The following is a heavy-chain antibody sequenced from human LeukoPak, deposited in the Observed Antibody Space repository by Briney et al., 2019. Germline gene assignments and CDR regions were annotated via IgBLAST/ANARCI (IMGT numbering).Heavy chain of an antibody. V-gene: IGHV3-23*01. Sequence: GGSRRLSCAASGFTFSNYAMSWVRQAPGKGLEWVSGISGSGGSTYYADSVKGRFTISRDNSKNTLYVQMNSLRAEDTAVYYCASPAVSSTSCFDYWGQGTLVTVSS. D-gene: IGHD2-2*01. CDR3: ASPAVSSTSCFDY. CDR1: GFTFSNYA. J-gene: IGHJ4*02. CDR2: ISGSGGST.